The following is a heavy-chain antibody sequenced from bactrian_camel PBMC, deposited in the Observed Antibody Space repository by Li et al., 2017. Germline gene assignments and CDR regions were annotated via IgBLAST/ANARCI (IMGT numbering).Heavy chain of an antibody. CDR1: GDTVGRYC. CDR2: IESDGST. J-gene: IGHJ4*01. V-gene: IGHV3S9*01. D-gene: IGHD2*01. Sequence: HVQLVESGGGLVQPGGSLRLSCAASGDTVGRYCMGWFRQIPDKEREGVAGIESDGSTSYADSVKGRFTISRDNAKNILYLQMNSLKPEDTALYYCAASCRFGTQCSGGFYSLTCPFRYGGQGT. CDR3: AASCRFGTQCSGGFYSLTCPFRY.